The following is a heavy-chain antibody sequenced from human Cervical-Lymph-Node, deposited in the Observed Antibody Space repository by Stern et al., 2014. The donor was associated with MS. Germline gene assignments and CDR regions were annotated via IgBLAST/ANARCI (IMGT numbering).Heavy chain of an antibody. CDR1: GFSFSSYG. CDR3: AKDWATGNFDY. V-gene: IGHV3-30*18. Sequence: VQLVESGGGVVQPGTSLRLSCTASGFSFSSYGMHWVRQAPGKGLEWVAVVAYDGSKEHYADSVKGRFTISRDNSENTLYLQTHSLRVEDTAVYYCAKDWATGNFDYWGQGTLVTVSS. CDR2: VAYDGSKE. D-gene: IGHD5-12*01. J-gene: IGHJ4*02.